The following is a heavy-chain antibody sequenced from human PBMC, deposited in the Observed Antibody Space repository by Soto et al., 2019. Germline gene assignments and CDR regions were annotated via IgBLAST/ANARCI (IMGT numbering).Heavy chain of an antibody. D-gene: IGHD2-8*02. CDR2: VKKDESIK. CDR1: GFTFSDYW. CDR3: VKEGTVEGTGGFEN. V-gene: IGHV3-7*04. J-gene: IGHJ4*02. Sequence: EVNLVESGGGMVQPDGSLRLSSVSSGFTFSDYWMNWGRQAPGRGLEWVANVKKDESIKNYMDSVKGRFTISRDNAQNIVYLQMTNFRIEDTALHFCVKEGTVEGTGGFENWGQGIQVTVS.